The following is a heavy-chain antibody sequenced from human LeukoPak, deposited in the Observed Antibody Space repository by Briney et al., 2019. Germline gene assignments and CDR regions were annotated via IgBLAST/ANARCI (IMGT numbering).Heavy chain of an antibody. V-gene: IGHV3-23*01. D-gene: IGHD3-10*02. J-gene: IGHJ6*04. CDR1: GFTLSSYE. CDR3: AELGITMIGGV. CDR2: IEYSGGSA. Sequence: HPGGSLRLSCIVSGFTLSSYEMSWIRQAPGKGLEWVASIEYSGGSAYYADSVKGRFSISRDNAKNSLYLQMNSLRAEDTAVYYCAELGITMIGGVWGKGTTVTISS.